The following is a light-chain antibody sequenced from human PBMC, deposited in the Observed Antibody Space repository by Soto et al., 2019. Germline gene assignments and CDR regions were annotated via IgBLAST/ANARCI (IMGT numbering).Light chain of an antibody. CDR3: SSYVSSGTL. J-gene: IGLJ1*01. Sequence: QAVVTQPASVSGSPGQSITISCTGTSSDVGDYKYVSWYQQHPGEAPKLMISDVSNRPSGVSNRFSGSKSGNTASLTISGLQAEDEADYYCSSYVSSGTLFGTGTKVTVL. CDR2: DVS. V-gene: IGLV2-14*01. CDR1: SSDVGDYKY.